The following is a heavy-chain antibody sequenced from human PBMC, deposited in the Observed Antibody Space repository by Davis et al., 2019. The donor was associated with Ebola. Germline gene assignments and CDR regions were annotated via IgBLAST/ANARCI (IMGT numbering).Heavy chain of an antibody. V-gene: IGHV3-73*01. CDR2: IRSKANSYAT. Sequence: GGSLRLSCAASGFTFSSYGMHWVRQASGKGLEWVGRIRSKANSYATAFAASVKGRFTISRDDSKNTAYLQMNSLKTEDTAVYYCTRSCGGDCERDYWGQGTLVTVSS. CDR1: GFTFSSYG. D-gene: IGHD2-21*02. J-gene: IGHJ4*02. CDR3: TRSCGGDCERDY.